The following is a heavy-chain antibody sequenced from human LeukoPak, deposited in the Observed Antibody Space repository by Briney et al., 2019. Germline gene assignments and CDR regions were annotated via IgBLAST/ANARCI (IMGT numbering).Heavy chain of an antibody. D-gene: IGHD6-19*01. V-gene: IGHV3-23*01. J-gene: IGHJ4*02. CDR2: ISGSGGST. CDR1: GFSVPNYY. CDR3: AKEEQWLPPYYFDY. Sequence: GSLRLSCAASGFSVPNYYMSWVRPAPGKGLEWVSAISGSGGSTYYADSVKGRFTISRDNSKNTLYLQMNSLRAEDTAVYYCAKEEQWLPPYYFDYWGQGTLVTVSS.